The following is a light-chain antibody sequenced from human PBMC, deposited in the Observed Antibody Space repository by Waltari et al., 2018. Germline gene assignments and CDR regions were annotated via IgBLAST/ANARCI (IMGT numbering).Light chain of an antibody. V-gene: IGKV3-20*01. J-gene: IGKJ2*01. Sequence: DIVLTQSPGTLSFSPGERVTLSCRASQSVGGAYLAWYQQKPGQAPRLLSYGASSRATGIPDRFSGSGSGADFTLTISRLEPEDFAVYFCHQFLASPQTFGQGTKLEIK. CDR2: GAS. CDR1: QSVGGAY. CDR3: HQFLASPQT.